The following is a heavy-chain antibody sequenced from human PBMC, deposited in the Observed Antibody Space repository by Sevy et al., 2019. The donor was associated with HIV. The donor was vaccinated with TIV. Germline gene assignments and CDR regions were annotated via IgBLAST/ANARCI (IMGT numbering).Heavy chain of an antibody. CDR2: IIPILGTT. Sequence: ASVKVSCKASGGTFSTYGISWVRQAPGQGLEWMGGIIPILGTTNYAQRFQCRVTITADEFTKTAYMELSSLRSEDTAVYYCARGGGNGWYYFDYWGQETLVTVSS. V-gene: IGHV1-69*13. D-gene: IGHD6-19*01. J-gene: IGHJ4*02. CDR3: ARGGGNGWYYFDY. CDR1: GGTFSTYG.